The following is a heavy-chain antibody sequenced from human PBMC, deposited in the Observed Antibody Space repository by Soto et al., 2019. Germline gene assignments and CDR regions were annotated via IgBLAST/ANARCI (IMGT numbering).Heavy chain of an antibody. D-gene: IGHD3-9*01. V-gene: IGHV1-46*01. CDR2: INPSGGST. Sequence: ASVKVSCKASGYTFTSYYMHWVRQAPGQGLEWMGIINPSGGSTSYAQKFQGRVTMTRDTSTSTVYMELSRLRSEDTAVYYCAREQTSTYDILTDYYYGMDVWGQGTTVTVSS. CDR1: GYTFTSYY. CDR3: AREQTSTYDILTDYYYGMDV. J-gene: IGHJ6*02.